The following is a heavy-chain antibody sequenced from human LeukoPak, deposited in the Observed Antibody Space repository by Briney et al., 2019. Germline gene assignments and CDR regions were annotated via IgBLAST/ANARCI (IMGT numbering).Heavy chain of an antibody. D-gene: IGHD3-3*01. V-gene: IGHV1-46*01. J-gene: IGHJ5*02. Sequence: ASVKVSCKASGSTFTKYIIHWVRQAPGQGFEWVGGIDPNGGRTFHAQKFQDRVTLTRDSSPTTVYMELSSLREEDTAVYYCMRALTISGIGPPPAWGQGTLLTVSS. CDR3: MRALTISGIGPPPA. CDR2: IDPNGGRT. CDR1: GSTFTKYI.